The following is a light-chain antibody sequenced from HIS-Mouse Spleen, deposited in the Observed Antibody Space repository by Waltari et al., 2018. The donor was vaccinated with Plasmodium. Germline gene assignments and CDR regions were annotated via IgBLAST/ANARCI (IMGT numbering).Light chain of an antibody. V-gene: IGLV1-44*01. CDR3: AAWDDSLNGVV. Sequence: QSVLTQPPSASGTPGQRVTISCSGSISSIGSNTVNWYQQLPGKAPKLLIYSNNHRASGVPDRCSGSKSGTSASLAISGLQAEDEADYYCAAWDDSLNGVVFAGGTKLTVL. CDR2: SNN. J-gene: IGLJ2*01. CDR1: ISSIGSNT.